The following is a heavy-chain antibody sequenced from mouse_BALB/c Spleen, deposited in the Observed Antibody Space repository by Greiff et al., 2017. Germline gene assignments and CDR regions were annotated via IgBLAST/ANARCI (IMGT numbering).Heavy chain of an antibody. J-gene: IGHJ4*01. D-gene: IGHD1-1*01. CDR1: GFNIKDTY. CDR2: IDPANGNT. Sequence: EVQLQQSGAELVKPGASVKLSCTASGFNIKDTYMHWVKQTPEQGLEWIGRIDPANGNTKYDPKFQGKATITADTSSNTAYLQLSSLTSEDTAVYYCARGGSSLDYAMDYWGQGTSVTVSS. CDR3: ARGGSSLDYAMDY. V-gene: IGHV14-3*02.